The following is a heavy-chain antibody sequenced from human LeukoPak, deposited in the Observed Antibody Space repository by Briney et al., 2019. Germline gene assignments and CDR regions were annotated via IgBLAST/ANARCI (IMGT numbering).Heavy chain of an antibody. CDR3: AADYSGWPFYYMDV. V-gene: IGHV1-58*02. Sequence: GASVTVSCKASGFTFTSSAMQWVRQARGQRLEWIGWIVVGSGNTNYAQKFQERVTITRDMSSSTAYMELSSLRSEDTAVYYCAADYSGWPFYYMDVWGKGTTVTVSS. CDR2: IVVGSGNT. J-gene: IGHJ6*03. CDR1: GFTFTSSA. D-gene: IGHD6-19*01.